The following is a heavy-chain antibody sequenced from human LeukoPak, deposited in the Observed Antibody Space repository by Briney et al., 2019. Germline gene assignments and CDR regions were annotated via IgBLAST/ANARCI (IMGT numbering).Heavy chain of an antibody. CDR3: AKARDSSGYYYGY. CDR2: ISGSGGST. D-gene: IGHD3-22*01. V-gene: IGHV3-23*01. Sequence: GGSLRLSCAASGFTFDDYAMHWVRQAPGKGLEWVSAISGSGGSTYYADSVKGRFTISRDNSKNTLYLQMNSLRAEDTAVYYCAKARDSSGYYYGYWGQGTLVTVSS. J-gene: IGHJ4*02. CDR1: GFTFDDYA.